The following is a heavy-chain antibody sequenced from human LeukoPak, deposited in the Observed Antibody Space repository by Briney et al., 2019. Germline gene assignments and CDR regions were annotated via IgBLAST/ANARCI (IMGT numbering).Heavy chain of an antibody. Sequence: PSETLSLTCAVYGGSFSGYYWSWIRQPPGKGLVWIGEINHSGSTNYNPSLKSRVTISVDTSKNQFSLNLSSVTAADTAVYHCARNRYYYGSRNYGVPNWFDPWGQGTLVTVSS. CDR1: GGSFSGYY. CDR3: ARNRYYYGSRNYGVPNWFDP. J-gene: IGHJ5*02. CDR2: INHSGST. D-gene: IGHD3-10*01. V-gene: IGHV4-34*01.